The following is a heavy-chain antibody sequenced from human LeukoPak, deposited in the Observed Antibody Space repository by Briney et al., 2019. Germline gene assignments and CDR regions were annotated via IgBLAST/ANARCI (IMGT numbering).Heavy chain of an antibody. D-gene: IGHD1-26*01. J-gene: IGHJ4*02. CDR3: ARSRYSGSYELDY. Sequence: PGGSLRLSCAASGFTFSSYSMNWVRQAPGKGLEWVSYISSSSSTIYYADSVKGRFTISRDNAKNSLHLQMNSLRDEDTAVYYCARSRYSGSYELDYWGQGTLVTVSS. CDR2: ISSSSSTI. V-gene: IGHV3-48*02. CDR1: GFTFSSYS.